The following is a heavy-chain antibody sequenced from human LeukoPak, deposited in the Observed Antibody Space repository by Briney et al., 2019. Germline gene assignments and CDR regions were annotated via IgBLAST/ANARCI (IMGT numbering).Heavy chain of an antibody. J-gene: IGHJ3*02. V-gene: IGHV4-4*09. CDR1: NGSISSYY. CDR3: ARHRAEMATITDDAFDI. D-gene: IGHD5-24*01. Sequence: SETLSLTCSVSNGSISSYYWTWIRQPPGKGLEWIGYIYIRGSTNYNPSLKSRVTISVDTSKNQFSLKLSSVTAADTAVFYCARHRAEMATITDDAFDIWGQGTMVTVSS. CDR2: IYIRGST.